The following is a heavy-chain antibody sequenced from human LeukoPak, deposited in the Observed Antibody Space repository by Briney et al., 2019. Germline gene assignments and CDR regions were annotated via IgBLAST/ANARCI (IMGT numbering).Heavy chain of an antibody. D-gene: IGHD3-10*01. V-gene: IGHV3-48*03. J-gene: IGHJ6*03. CDR3: ARLNYGSGSGYYYYYMDV. CDR2: ISSSGSTI. Sequence: GGSLRLSCAASGFTFSSYEMNWVRQAPGKGLEWVSYISSSGSTIYYADSVRGRFTISRDNAKNSLYLQMNSLRAEDTAVYYCARLNYGSGSGYYYYYMDVWGKGTTVTISS. CDR1: GFTFSSYE.